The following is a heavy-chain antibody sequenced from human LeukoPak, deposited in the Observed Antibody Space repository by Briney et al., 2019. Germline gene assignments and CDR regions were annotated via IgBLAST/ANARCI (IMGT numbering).Heavy chain of an antibody. Sequence: PGRSLRLSCAASGFTFSSYGMHWVRQAPGKGLEWVAVISYDGSNKYYADSVKGRFTISRDNSKNTLYLQMNSLRAEDTAVYYCAKDNSNYYDSSGLDNWGQGTLVTVSS. V-gene: IGHV3-30*18. D-gene: IGHD3-22*01. J-gene: IGHJ4*02. CDR1: GFTFSSYG. CDR2: ISYDGSNK. CDR3: AKDNSNYYDSSGLDN.